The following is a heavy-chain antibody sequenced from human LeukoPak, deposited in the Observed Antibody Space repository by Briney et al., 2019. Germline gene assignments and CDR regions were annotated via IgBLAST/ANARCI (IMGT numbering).Heavy chain of an antibody. Sequence: PGRSLRLSCAASGFTFSSYGMNWVRQAPGKGLEWVSAIHTSGDTCYADSVKGRFTISRDTSKNTLYLQINSLRVEDTAVYYCIVFGDSNHWGQGTLVTVSS. CDR1: GFTFSSYG. V-gene: IGHV3-53*01. D-gene: IGHD4-17*01. J-gene: IGHJ5*02. CDR2: IHTSGDT. CDR3: IVFGDSNH.